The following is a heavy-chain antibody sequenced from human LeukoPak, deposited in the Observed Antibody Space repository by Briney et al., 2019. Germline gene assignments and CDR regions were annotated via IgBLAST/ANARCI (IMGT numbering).Heavy chain of an antibody. J-gene: IGHJ4*02. CDR2: IYAGGNT. V-gene: IGHV3-66*01. Sequence: GGSLRLSCAASGITLNTNYMNWVRQVPGKGLEWASVIYAGGNTYYADSVKERFTISRDNSRNTLYLQMNSLRGDDTAVYYCAREVYSSTWFDLWGQGTLVTVSS. CDR3: AREVYSSTWFDL. D-gene: IGHD6-13*01. CDR1: GITLNTNY.